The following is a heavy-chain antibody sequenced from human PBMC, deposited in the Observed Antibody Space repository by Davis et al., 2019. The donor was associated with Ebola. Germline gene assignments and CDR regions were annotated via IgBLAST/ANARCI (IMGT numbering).Heavy chain of an antibody. D-gene: IGHD4-17*01. CDR3: ARTRYGDYPTMWDYFDY. J-gene: IGHJ4*02. V-gene: IGHV4-4*07. CDR2: IYTSGST. CDR1: GGSISSYY. Sequence: SETLSLTCTVSGGSISSYYWSWIRQPAGKGLEWIGRIYTSGSTNYNPSLKSRVTMSVDTSNNQFSLKLTSVTAADTAVYYCARTRYGDYPTMWDYFDYWGQGTLVTVSS.